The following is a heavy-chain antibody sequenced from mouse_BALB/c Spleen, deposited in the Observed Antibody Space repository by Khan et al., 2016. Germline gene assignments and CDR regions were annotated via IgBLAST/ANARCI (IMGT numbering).Heavy chain of an antibody. V-gene: IGHV14-3*02. Sequence: VQLQQSGAELVKPGASVKLSCTASGFNIKDTYMHWVKQRPEQGLEWIGRIDPANVNTKYDPKFQGKATITADTSSNTAYLQLSSLTSEDTVVXYCTREGYYPYWGQGTTLTVSS. J-gene: IGHJ2*01. CDR1: GFNIKDTY. CDR2: IDPANVNT. CDR3: TREGYYPY. D-gene: IGHD2-3*01.